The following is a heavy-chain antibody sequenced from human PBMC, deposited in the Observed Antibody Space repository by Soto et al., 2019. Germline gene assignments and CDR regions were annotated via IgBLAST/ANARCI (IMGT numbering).Heavy chain of an antibody. V-gene: IGHV3-23*01. D-gene: IGHD1-20*01. CDR2: ISANDVGS. Sequence: GVSLGLSCAASGVPFRSYAVTWIRPAPGKGLEWVSLISANDVGSYYAESVKTRFTISTDQSRNTVYLQMDSLRADDTAIYYCAKAKNDYNWDNRPPFDYWGLGTLVNVSS. CDR1: GVPFRSYA. CDR3: AKAKNDYNWDNRPPFDY. J-gene: IGHJ4*02.